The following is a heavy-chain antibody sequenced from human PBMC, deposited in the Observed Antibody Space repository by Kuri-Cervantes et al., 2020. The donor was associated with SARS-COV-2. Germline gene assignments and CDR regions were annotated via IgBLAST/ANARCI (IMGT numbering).Heavy chain of an antibody. Sequence: GGSLRLSCAASGFTFSSYWMSWVRQAPGKGLEWVANIKQDGSEKYYVDSVKGRFTISRDNAKNSLYLQMNSLRAEDTAVYYCAREEYYDFWSGYPLHFDYWGQGTLVTVSS. CDR2: IKQDGSEK. J-gene: IGHJ4*02. D-gene: IGHD3-3*01. CDR3: AREEYYDFWSGYPLHFDY. V-gene: IGHV3-7*01. CDR1: GFTFSSYW.